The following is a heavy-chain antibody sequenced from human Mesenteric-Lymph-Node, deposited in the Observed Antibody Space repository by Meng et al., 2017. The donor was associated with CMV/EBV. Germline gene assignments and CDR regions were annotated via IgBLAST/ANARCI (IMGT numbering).Heavy chain of an antibody. CDR2: INPNNGVT. CDR3: ARGPRVGATTYSIYYFDY. V-gene: IGHV1-2*06. J-gene: IGHJ4*02. CDR1: GYTFTGYY. Sequence: ASVKVSCKASGYTFTGYYIHWVRQAPGQGLEWMGRINPNNGVTNYAQTFQGRVTMTRDTAISTADMELNRLRSDDTAVYYCARGPRVGATTYSIYYFDYWGQGTLVTVSS. D-gene: IGHD1-26*01.